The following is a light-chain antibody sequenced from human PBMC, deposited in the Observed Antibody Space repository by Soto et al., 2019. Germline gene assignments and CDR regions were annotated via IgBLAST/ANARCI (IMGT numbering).Light chain of an antibody. CDR2: GNS. Sequence: HSALTQPPSVSGAPGQRVTISCTGSSSNIGAGYDVHWYQQLPGTAPKLLIYGNSNRPSGVPDRFSGSKSGTSASLAITGLQAEDEADYYCQSYDSSLSGVVFGGGTQLTVL. CDR1: SSNIGAGYD. V-gene: IGLV1-40*01. CDR3: QSYDSSLSGVV. J-gene: IGLJ2*01.